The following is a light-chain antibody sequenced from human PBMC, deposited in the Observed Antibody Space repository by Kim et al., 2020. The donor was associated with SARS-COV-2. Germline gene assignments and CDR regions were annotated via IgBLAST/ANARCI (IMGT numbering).Light chain of an antibody. V-gene: IGKV1-9*01. CDR1: QGISSY. CDR3: QQLNSYPVT. Sequence: AAVVARFTITCRASQGISSYLAWYQQKPGKAPKLLIYAASTLQSGVPSRFSGSGSGTEFTLTISSLQPEDFATYYCQQLNSYPVTFGQGTRLEIK. J-gene: IGKJ5*01. CDR2: AAS.